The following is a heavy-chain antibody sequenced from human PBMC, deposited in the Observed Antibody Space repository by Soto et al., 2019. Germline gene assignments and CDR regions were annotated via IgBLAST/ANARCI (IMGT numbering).Heavy chain of an antibody. D-gene: IGHD3-22*01. CDR3: VKWHTSNFDSLPFTGFDY. V-gene: IGHV3-23*01. CDR1: GFTFSDSV. Sequence: PGGSLRLSCVGSGFTFSDSVMAWVRQAPGKGLEWLSAISGDGRTQYAGSVTGRFSISRDNSKNTLYLQMSSLRVEDTAAYYCVKWHTSNFDSLPFTGFDYWGQGTQVTVSS. J-gene: IGHJ4*02. CDR2: ISGDGRT.